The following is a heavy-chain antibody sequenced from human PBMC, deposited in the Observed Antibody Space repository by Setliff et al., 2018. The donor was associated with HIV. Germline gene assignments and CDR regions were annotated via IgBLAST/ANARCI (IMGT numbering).Heavy chain of an antibody. CDR2: VSGSGATT. V-gene: IGHV3-23*01. Sequence: GGSLRLSCVASGFTFRNSAVSWIRQAPGKGLQWVSAVSGSGATTYYAASVKGRSTISRDNLKSMVYLQMNSLRAEDTAIYYCAKDHAGGGYHDILPPSWGQGTMVTVSS. CDR3: AKDHAGGGYHDILPPS. D-gene: IGHD3-9*01. CDR1: GFTFRNSA. J-gene: IGHJ3*01.